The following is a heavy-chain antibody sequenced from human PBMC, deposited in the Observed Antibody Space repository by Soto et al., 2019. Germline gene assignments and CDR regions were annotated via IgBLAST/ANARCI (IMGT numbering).Heavy chain of an antibody. V-gene: IGHV4-30-4*01. Sequence: QVQLQESGPGLVKPSQTLSLTCTVSGGSISSGDYYWSWIRQPPGKGLEWIGYIHYSGSTYYNPSLKSRDTISVDTSKSQFSLKLSSVTATDTAVYYCARGSGLSGDWFDPWGQGTLVTVSS. CDR1: GGSISSGDYY. CDR3: ARGSGLSGDWFDP. CDR2: IHYSGST. J-gene: IGHJ5*02. D-gene: IGHD5-12*01.